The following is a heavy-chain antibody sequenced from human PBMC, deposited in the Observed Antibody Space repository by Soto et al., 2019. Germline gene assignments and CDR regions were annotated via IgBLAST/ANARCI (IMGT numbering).Heavy chain of an antibody. J-gene: IGHJ5*02. D-gene: IGHD3-22*01. CDR3: ARDVGGSVVPHWFDP. CDR1: GHSISADY. V-gene: IGHV4-4*07. Sequence: QVQLQESGPGLVKASETLSLSCTVSGHSISADYWSWIRQPAGKRLEWIGRVDASGNTNYNPSLKRRVTMSVDTSKNKSFLKVRSVTAADTARYFCARDVGGSVVPHWFDPWGQGALVTVSS. CDR2: VDASGNT.